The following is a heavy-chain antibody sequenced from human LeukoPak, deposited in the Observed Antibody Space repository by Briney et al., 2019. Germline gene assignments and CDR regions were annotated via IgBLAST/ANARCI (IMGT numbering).Heavy chain of an antibody. CDR2: IFYSGST. CDR1: GGSVYSDTYY. CDR3: AGGRRGNIWYNWFDP. J-gene: IGHJ5*02. D-gene: IGHD6-13*01. V-gene: IGHV4-61*01. Sequence: TASETLSLTCTVSGGSVYSDTYYWSWIRQPPGKGLEWIGYIFYSGSTNYNPSLKSRVTLSVDKSKHQFSLRLSSVTAADTAVYYCAGGRRGNIWYNWFDPWGQGTLVTVSS.